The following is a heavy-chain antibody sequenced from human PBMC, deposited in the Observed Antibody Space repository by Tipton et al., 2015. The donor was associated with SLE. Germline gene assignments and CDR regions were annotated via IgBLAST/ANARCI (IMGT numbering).Heavy chain of an antibody. D-gene: IGHD6-13*01. CDR3: ARDAGYSSILGYMDV. CDR1: GGSISSHY. CDR2: IYYSGST. V-gene: IGHV4-59*11. Sequence: TLSLTCTVSGGSISSHYWSWIRQPPGKGLEWIGYIYYSGSTNYNPSLKSRVTISVDTSKNQFSLKLSSVTAADTAVYYCARDAGYSSILGYMDVWGKGTTVTVSS. J-gene: IGHJ6*03.